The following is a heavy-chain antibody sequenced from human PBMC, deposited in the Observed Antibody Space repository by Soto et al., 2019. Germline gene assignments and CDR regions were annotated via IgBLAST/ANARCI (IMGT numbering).Heavy chain of an antibody. J-gene: IGHJ3*02. V-gene: IGHV1-3*01. CDR1: GYTFTSYA. D-gene: IGHD1-26*01. CDR2: INAGNGNT. Sequence: ASVKVSCKASGYTFTSYAMHWVRQAPGQRLEWMGWINAGNGNTKYSQKFQGRVTITRDTSASTAYMELSSLRSEDTAVYVCARDRRPWELDAFDIWGQGTMVTVSS. CDR3: ARDRRPWELDAFDI.